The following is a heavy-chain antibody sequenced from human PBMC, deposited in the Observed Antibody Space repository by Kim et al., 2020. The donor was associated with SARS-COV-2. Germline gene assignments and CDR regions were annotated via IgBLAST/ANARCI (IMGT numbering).Heavy chain of an antibody. J-gene: IGHJ4*02. V-gene: IGHV3-23*01. Sequence: GGSLRLSCAASGFTFSAFAMSWVRQAPGKGLEWVSGIMGSGENTFYSDSVKGRFTISRDNVKNTLNLQMSSLRAEDTAVDYCALVAPAGYFVDFCGQGTL. CDR3: ALVAPAGYFVDF. D-gene: IGHD6-13*01. CDR1: GFTFSAFA. CDR2: IMGSGENT.